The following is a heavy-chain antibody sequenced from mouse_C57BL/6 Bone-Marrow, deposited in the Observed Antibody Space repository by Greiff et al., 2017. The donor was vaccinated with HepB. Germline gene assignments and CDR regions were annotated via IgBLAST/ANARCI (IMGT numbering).Heavy chain of an antibody. CDR1: GYTFTSYW. CDR2: IHPNSGST. Sequence: QVQLQQSGAELVKPGASVKLSCKASGYTFTSYWMHWVKQRPGQGLEWIGMIHPNSGSTNYNEKFKSKATLTVDKSSSTAYMQLSSLTSEDSAVYYCASLYSNYPYYAMDYWGQGTSVTVSS. D-gene: IGHD2-5*01. J-gene: IGHJ4*01. V-gene: IGHV1-64*01. CDR3: ASLYSNYPYYAMDY.